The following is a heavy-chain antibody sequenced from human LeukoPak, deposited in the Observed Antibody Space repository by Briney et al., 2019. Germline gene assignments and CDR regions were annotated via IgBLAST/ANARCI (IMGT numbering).Heavy chain of an antibody. Sequence: PSQTLSLTCTVSGGSISSGGYYWSWIRQHPGKGLEWIGYIYYSGSTYYNPSLKSRVTMSVDTSKNQFSLKLSSVTAADTAVYYCARDPDDYRGHFDYWGLGTLVTVSS. CDR2: IYYSGST. CDR3: ARDPDDYRGHFDY. J-gene: IGHJ4*02. CDR1: GGSISSGGYY. V-gene: IGHV4-31*03. D-gene: IGHD4-11*01.